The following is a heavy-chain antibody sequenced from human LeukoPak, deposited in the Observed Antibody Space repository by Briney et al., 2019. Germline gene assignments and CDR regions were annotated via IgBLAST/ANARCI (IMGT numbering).Heavy chain of an antibody. J-gene: IGHJ4*02. V-gene: IGHV3-74*01. CDR3: VRGQTIDY. Sequence: GGALRLSCAASGFTFSDYWMYWVCQAPGKGLVWVSRIKSDGTGILYADFVEGRFTISRDNAKNALYLQMTSLRDEDTAVYYCVRGQTIDYWGQGILVTVSS. CDR2: IKSDGTGI. CDR1: GFTFSDYW.